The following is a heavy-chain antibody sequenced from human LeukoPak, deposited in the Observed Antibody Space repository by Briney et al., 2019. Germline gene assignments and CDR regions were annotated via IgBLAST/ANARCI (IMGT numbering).Heavy chain of an antibody. CDR3: ARTTGHFDY. D-gene: IGHD2-8*02. V-gene: IGHV6-1*01. Sequence: SQTLSLTCALSGDSLSSNSAAWTWARLSPSRGLEWLGRTYQRSKWYSESALSLKGRITVNPDRSKNQFSLQLNSVGPYDTAVYYCARTTGHFDYWGQGNLVTVSS. CDR1: GDSLSSNSAA. CDR2: TYQRSKWYS. J-gene: IGHJ4*02.